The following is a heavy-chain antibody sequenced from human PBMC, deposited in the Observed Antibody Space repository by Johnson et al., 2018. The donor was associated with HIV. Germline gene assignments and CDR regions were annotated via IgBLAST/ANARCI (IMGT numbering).Heavy chain of an antibody. CDR3: ARVGGSGYDVAAFDI. Sequence: MLLVESGGGLIQPGGSLRLSCAASGLTFSSTYMSWVRQAPGKGLEWVSVIHSGGSTYYGDSVKGRFTISRDNSKNTLFLHMNSLRTEDTAIYYCARVGGSGYDVAAFDIWGQGTMVTVSS. CDR1: GLTFSSTY. V-gene: IGHV3-66*03. J-gene: IGHJ3*02. D-gene: IGHD5-12*01. CDR2: IHSGGST.